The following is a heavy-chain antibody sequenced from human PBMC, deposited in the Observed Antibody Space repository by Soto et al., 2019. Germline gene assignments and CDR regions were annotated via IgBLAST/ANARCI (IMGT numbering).Heavy chain of an antibody. CDR1: GGSVSSGSYY. CDR3: ARLPCFFGMDV. D-gene: IGHD2-15*01. Sequence: QVQLQESGPGLVKPSETLSLTCTVSGGSVSSGSYYWSWIRQPPGKGLEWIGYIYYSGSTNYNPSHWSLVTISVDTSKHQFPLKLRSVTAAETAVYYCARLPCFFGMDVWGQGTTLTVS. CDR2: IYYSGST. V-gene: IGHV4-61*01. J-gene: IGHJ6*02.